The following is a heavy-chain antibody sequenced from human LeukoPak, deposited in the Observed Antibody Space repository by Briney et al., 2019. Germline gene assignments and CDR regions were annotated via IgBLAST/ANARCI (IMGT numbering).Heavy chain of an antibody. D-gene: IGHD3-22*01. Sequence: SETLSPTCTVSGGSISSGGYYWSWIRQHPGKGLEWIGYIYYSGSTYYNPSLKSRVTISVDTSKNQFSLKLSSVTAADTAVYYCARGGAYYYDSSETGFDYWGQGTLVTVSS. V-gene: IGHV4-31*03. CDR2: IYYSGST. CDR3: ARGGAYYYDSSETGFDY. J-gene: IGHJ4*02. CDR1: GGSISSGGYY.